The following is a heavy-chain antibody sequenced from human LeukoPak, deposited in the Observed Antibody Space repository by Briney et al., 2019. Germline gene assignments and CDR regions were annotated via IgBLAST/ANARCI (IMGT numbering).Heavy chain of an antibody. CDR2: ISAYNGNT. J-gene: IGHJ4*02. CDR1: GYTFTSYG. Sequence: GASVKVSCNSSGYTFTSYGISWVRQAPGQGLEWMGWISAYNGNTNYAQKLQGRVTMTTDTSTSTAYMELRSLRSDDTAVYYCARACDVLRFLEWTREYYFDYWGQGTLVTVSS. V-gene: IGHV1-18*01. CDR3: ARACDVLRFLEWTREYYFDY. D-gene: IGHD3-3*01.